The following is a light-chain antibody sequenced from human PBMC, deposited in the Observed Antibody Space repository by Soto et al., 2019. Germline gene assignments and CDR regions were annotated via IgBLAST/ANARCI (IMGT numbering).Light chain of an antibody. V-gene: IGKV1-9*01. J-gene: IGKJ5*01. CDR1: QGIDTA. CDR2: AAY. Sequence: ILLTQSPSSLSASVGDTVTITCRASQGIDTALAWYQQKPGKATKLLIYAAYNFQSGVPSRFSGSGSGTHFTLAISSLQPEDFATYYCQQLHGYPITFGQGTRLEI. CDR3: QQLHGYPIT.